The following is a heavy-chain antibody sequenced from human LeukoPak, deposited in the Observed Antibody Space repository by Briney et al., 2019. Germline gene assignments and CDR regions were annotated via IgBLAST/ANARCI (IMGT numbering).Heavy chain of an antibody. Sequence: GESLTLSCEVSGFIFSEHVMNWVRQSPGKGLEWVASIQSNGNEKYSSDSLKGRFTISRDNSKNTLYLQMNTVRPEDTAIFYCARGVTSWPQGPYHFDYWGEGILVTVSS. D-gene: IGHD2-2*01. V-gene: IGHV3-30*02. J-gene: IGHJ4*02. CDR1: GFIFSEHV. CDR3: ARGVTSWPQGPYHFDY. CDR2: IQSNGNEK.